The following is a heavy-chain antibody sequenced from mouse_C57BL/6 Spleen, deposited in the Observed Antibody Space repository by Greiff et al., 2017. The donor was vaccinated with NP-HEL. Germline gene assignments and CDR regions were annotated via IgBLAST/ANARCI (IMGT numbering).Heavy chain of an antibody. D-gene: IGHD1-1*01. CDR3: ARITTVVATWYFDV. CDR2: IDPSDSET. Sequence: VQLQQSGAELVRPGSSVKLSCKASGYTFTSYWMHWVKQRPIQGLEWIGNIDPSDSETHYNQKFKDKATLTVDKSSSTAYMQLSSLTSEDSAVYYCARITTVVATWYFDVWGTGTTVTVSS. J-gene: IGHJ1*03. V-gene: IGHV1-52*01. CDR1: GYTFTSYW.